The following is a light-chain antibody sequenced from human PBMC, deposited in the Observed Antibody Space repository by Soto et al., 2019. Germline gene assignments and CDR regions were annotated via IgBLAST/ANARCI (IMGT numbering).Light chain of an antibody. CDR2: DAS. V-gene: IGKV1-5*01. CDR3: QQYHSYSLT. Sequence: DIQMTQSPSTLSASVGDRVTITCRASQSISSRLAWCQQKPGKAPKLLIYDASSLESGVPSRFSGSGSGTEFTLTISSLQPDDFATDSCQQYHSYSLTFGGGTKMEIK. J-gene: IGKJ4*01. CDR1: QSISSR.